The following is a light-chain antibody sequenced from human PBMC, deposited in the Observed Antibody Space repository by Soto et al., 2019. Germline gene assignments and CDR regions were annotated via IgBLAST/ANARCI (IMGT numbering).Light chain of an antibody. CDR3: QQYGSSSRT. V-gene: IGKV3-20*01. CDR2: GAS. CDR1: QSVSSY. J-gene: IGKJ1*01. Sequence: DIVLTQSPGTLSLSPGERATLSCRASQSVSSYLAWYQQKPGQAPRLLIYGASSRATGIPDRFSGGGSGTDFTRTISRLEPEDFAVYYCQQYGSSSRTFGQGTKVEVK.